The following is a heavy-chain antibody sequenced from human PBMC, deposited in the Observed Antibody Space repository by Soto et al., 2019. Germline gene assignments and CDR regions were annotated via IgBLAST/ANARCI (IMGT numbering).Heavy chain of an antibody. CDR2: ITYTGTT. D-gene: IGHD1-7*01. CDR1: GGPSGRSFRADY. CDR3: TRSSTLAPSGTSLYFYVMDV. V-gene: IGHV4-34*01. J-gene: IGHJ6*02. Sequence: SETPSLTCAVYGGPSGRSFRADYWAWVRQPPGKGLEWIGDITYTGTTKYNPSLKGRGFISVDSSKKQVSLQLNSVSPEDTAVYYCTRSSTLAPSGTSLYFYVMDVWGQGTTVTVSS.